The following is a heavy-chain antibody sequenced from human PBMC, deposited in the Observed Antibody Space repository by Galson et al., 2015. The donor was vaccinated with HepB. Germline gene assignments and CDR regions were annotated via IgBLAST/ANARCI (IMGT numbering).Heavy chain of an antibody. Sequence: SLRLSCAASGFTFGDYDMHWIRQAPGKGLEWVSVISYNSGTRDSADSVKGRFTISRDNAKNSLYLQMTSLRAEDTALYYCARDSACATSRGMDVGGQGTPCTASS. D-gene: IGHD6-25*01. V-gene: IGHV3-9*01. CDR2: ISYNSGTR. J-gene: IGHJ6*02. CDR1: GFTFGDYD. CDR3: ARDSACATSRGMDV.